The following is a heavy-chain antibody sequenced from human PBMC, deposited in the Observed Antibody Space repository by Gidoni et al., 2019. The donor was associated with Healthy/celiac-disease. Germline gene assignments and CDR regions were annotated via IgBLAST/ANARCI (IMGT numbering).Heavy chain of an antibody. V-gene: IGHV1-46*01. J-gene: IGHJ5*02. CDR1: GYTFTSYY. Sequence: QVQLVQSGAEVKKPGASVKVSCKASGYTFTSYYMHWVRQAPGQGLEWMGIINPSGGSTSYAQKFQGRVTMTRDTSTSTVYMELSSLRSEDTAVYYCAREGKTYYDFWSGYYTWFDPWGQGTLVTVSS. CDR3: AREGKTYYDFWSGYYTWFDP. D-gene: IGHD3-3*01. CDR2: INPSGGST.